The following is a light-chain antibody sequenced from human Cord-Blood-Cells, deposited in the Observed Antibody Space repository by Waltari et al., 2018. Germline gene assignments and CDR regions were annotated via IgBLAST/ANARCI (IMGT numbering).Light chain of an antibody. CDR3: QQANSFPLT. V-gene: IGKV1-12*01. J-gene: IGKJ4*01. CDR1: QGISSW. CDR2: AAS. Sequence: DIQMTQSPSSVSASVGDRVTITCRASQGISSWLTCDQQKTGKAPKLLIYAASSLQSGVPSRFSGSGSGTDFTLTISSLQPEDFATYYCQQANSFPLTFGGGTKVEIK.